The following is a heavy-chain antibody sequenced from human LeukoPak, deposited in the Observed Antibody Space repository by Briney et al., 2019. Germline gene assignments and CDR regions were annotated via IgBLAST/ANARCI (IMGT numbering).Heavy chain of an antibody. CDR3: ATDMVGYCSGDRCYSEAY. V-gene: IGHV1-24*01. CDR1: GYSFADYY. D-gene: IGHD2-15*01. CDR2: FDPEEGET. Sequence: ASVKVSCKASGYSFADYYMHWVRQAPGKGLEWMGGFDPEEGETIYAQKFQGRVTMTEETATDTAYMELSSLRPEDTAVYYCATDMVGYCSGDRCYSEAYWGQGTLVTVSS. J-gene: IGHJ4*02.